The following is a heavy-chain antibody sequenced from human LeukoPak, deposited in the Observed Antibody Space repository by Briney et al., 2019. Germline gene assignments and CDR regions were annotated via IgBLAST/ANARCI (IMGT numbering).Heavy chain of an antibody. Sequence: GGSLRLSCAASGFTFDDYAMHWVRQAPGKGLEWVAFIRYDGSNKYYADSVKGRFTISRDNSKNTLYLQMNSLRAEDTAVYYCAKDPNFYYGSDNLDYWGQGTLVTVSS. CDR3: AKDPNFYYGSDNLDY. CDR1: GFTFDDYA. J-gene: IGHJ4*02. V-gene: IGHV3-30*02. CDR2: IRYDGSNK. D-gene: IGHD3-10*01.